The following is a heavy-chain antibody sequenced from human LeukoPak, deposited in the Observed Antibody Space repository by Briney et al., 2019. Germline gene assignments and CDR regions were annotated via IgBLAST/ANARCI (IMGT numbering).Heavy chain of an antibody. CDR3: ARGGPLLRFLEWLPYYYGMVV. CDR1: GGSFSGYY. CDR2: INHSGST. Sequence: SETLSLTCAVYGGSFSGYYWSWIRQPPGKGLEWIGEINHSGSTNYNPSLKSRVTISVDTSKNQFSLKLSSVTAADTAVYYCARGGPLLRFLEWLPYYYGMVVWGQGTTVTVSS. D-gene: IGHD3-3*01. J-gene: IGHJ6*02. V-gene: IGHV4-34*01.